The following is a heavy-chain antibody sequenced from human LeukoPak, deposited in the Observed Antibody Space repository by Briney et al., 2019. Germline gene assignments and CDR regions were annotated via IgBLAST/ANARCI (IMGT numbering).Heavy chain of an antibody. CDR1: GFTLSSYA. D-gene: IGHD3-16*02. CDR3: AKFGRAFGGVIVIVGFDY. Sequence: PGGSLRLSCAASGFTLSSYAMSWVRQAPGKGLEWVSAICGSGGSTYYAYSVKGRFTISRDNSKNTLYLQMNSLRAEDTAVYYCAKFGRAFGGVIVIVGFDYWGQGTLVTVSS. CDR2: ICGSGGST. J-gene: IGHJ4*02. V-gene: IGHV3-23*01.